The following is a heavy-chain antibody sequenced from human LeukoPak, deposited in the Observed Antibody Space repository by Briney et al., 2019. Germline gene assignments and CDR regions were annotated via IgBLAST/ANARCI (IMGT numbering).Heavy chain of an antibody. CDR2: IWYDGSNK. CDR1: GFTFSSYG. CDR3: ARDGGYSSSWYSTNHAYYGMDV. D-gene: IGHD6-13*01. Sequence: PGGSLRLSCAASGFTFSSYGMHWVRQAPGKGLEWVAVIWYDGSNKYYADSVKGRFTISRDNSKNTLYPQMNSLRAEDTAVYYCARDGGYSSSWYSTNHAYYGMDVWGQGTTVTVSS. V-gene: IGHV3-33*01. J-gene: IGHJ6*02.